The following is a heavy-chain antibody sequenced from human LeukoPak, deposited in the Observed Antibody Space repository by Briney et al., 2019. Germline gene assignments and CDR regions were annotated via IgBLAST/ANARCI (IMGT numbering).Heavy chain of an antibody. CDR1: GGTFSSYA. CDR3: ARPVFLGELSPMDY. CDR2: IIPIFGTA. J-gene: IGHJ4*02. Sequence: ASVKVSCKASGGTFSSYAISWVRQAPGQGLEWMGGIIPIFGTANYAQKFQGRVTITADESTSTAYMELSRLRSDDTAVYYCARPVFLGELSPMDYWGQGTLVTVSS. V-gene: IGHV1-69*13. D-gene: IGHD3-16*02.